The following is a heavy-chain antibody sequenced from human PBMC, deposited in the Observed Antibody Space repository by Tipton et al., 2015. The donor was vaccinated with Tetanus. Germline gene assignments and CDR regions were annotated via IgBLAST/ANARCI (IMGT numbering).Heavy chain of an antibody. V-gene: IGHV6-1*01. CDR1: GDSVSRDGPT. D-gene: IGHD3-10*02. Sequence: LRLSCAISGDSVSRDGPTWNWIRQSPSRGLEWLGRTYYRSQWITDYAVSVRGRITINPDTSNNLVSPELRSVTPEDTAVYYCARDPPMCYSCLDSWGQGTLITVSS. CDR2: TYYRSQWIT. J-gene: IGHJ4*02. CDR3: ARDPPMCYSCLDS.